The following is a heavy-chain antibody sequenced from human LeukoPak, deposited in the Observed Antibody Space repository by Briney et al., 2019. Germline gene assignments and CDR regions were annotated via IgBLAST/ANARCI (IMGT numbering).Heavy chain of an antibody. CDR2: IYYSGST. CDR3: ARETSRAPGAFDI. Sequence: PSETLSLTCTVSGGSISSYYWSWIRQPPGKGLEWIGYIYYSGSTNYNPSLKSRVTISIDTSKNQFSLKLSSVTAADTAVYYCARETSRAPGAFDIWGQGTMVTVSS. V-gene: IGHV4-59*01. CDR1: GGSISSYY. D-gene: IGHD3-10*01. J-gene: IGHJ3*02.